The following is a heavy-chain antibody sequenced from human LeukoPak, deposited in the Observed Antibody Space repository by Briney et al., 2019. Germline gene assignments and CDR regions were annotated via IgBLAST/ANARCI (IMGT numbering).Heavy chain of an antibody. CDR2: IYENGGTT. CDR3: ARDGTYYDFWSGYPYYYYGMDV. Sequence: PGGSLRLSCVGSGFTFRSHAMSWVRQAPEKGLEFVSGIYENGGTTYYADSVKGRFSISRDNSKNTLYLQMNSLRAEDTAVYYCARDGTYYDFWSGYPYYYYGMDVWGQGTTVTVSS. V-gene: IGHV3-23*01. D-gene: IGHD3-3*01. CDR1: GFTFRSHA. J-gene: IGHJ6*02.